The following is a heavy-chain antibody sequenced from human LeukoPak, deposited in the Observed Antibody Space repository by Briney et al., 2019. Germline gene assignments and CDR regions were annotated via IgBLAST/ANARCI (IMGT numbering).Heavy chain of an antibody. Sequence: GGSLRLSCAASGFTFNNYGMHWVRQVAGKGLEWVAVVWYDGSDKHYADSVRGRFTISRDNSKNTLYLQMNNLRAEGTAVYYCARDLGQQVVRGIDPWGQGTLVTVSS. J-gene: IGHJ5*02. CDR2: VWYDGSDK. V-gene: IGHV3-33*01. CDR1: GFTFNNYG. D-gene: IGHD6-13*01. CDR3: ARDLGQQVVRGIDP.